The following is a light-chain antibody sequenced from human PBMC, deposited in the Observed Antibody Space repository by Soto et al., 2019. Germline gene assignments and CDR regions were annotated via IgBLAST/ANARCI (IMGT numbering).Light chain of an antibody. J-gene: IGLJ2*01. CDR1: SGHSNYA. CDR2: LNSDGSH. Sequence: QLVLTQSPSASASLGASVKLTCTLSSGHSNYAIAWHQQQSEKGPRYLMNLNSDGSHSKGDGIPDHFSGSSSGAERYLTISSLQSEDEADYYCQTWGSGIVVFGGGTKLTVL. V-gene: IGLV4-69*01. CDR3: QTWGSGIVV.